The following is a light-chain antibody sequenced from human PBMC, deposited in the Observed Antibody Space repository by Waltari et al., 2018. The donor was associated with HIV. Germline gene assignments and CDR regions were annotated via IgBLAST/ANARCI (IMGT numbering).Light chain of an antibody. Sequence: QPVVTQEPSLTVSPGGTVTITCATSAGVVTRGHCPHRFQQRPGQAPKTLIFDSTNRYSWPPVRFSGAVLEDKAALTLTGAQIEDEADYYCLLSFDGYLLFGGGTKLTVL. CDR2: DST. V-gene: IGLV7-46*01. CDR1: AGVVTRGHC. CDR3: LLSFDGYLL. J-gene: IGLJ2*01.